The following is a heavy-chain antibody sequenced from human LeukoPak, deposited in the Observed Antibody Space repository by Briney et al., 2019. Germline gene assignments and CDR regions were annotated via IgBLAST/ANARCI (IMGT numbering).Heavy chain of an antibody. V-gene: IGHV4-34*01. J-gene: IGHJ4*02. CDR1: GGSFSGYY. CDR2: TNHSGST. Sequence: SETLSLTCAVYGGSFSGYYWSWIRQPPGKGLEWIGETNHSGSTNYNPSLKSRVTISVDTSKNQFSLKLSSVTAADTAVYYCARAPRWGRGYSGYNQGTTFDYWGQGTLVTVSS. D-gene: IGHD5-12*01. CDR3: ARAPRWGRGYSGYNQGTTFDY.